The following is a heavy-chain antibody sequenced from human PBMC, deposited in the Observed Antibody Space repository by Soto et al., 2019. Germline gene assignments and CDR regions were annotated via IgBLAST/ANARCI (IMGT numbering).Heavy chain of an antibody. CDR3: ARAMSITGIYYFDY. D-gene: IGHD1-20*01. Sequence: EVQLVESGGGLVQPGGSLRLSCAASGFTFSSYSMNWVRQAPGKGLEWVSYISSSSSTIDYADSVKGRFTISRDNAKNSLYLQMNSLRDEDTAVYYCARAMSITGIYYFDYWGQGTLVTVSS. J-gene: IGHJ4*02. CDR1: GFTFSSYS. V-gene: IGHV3-48*02. CDR2: ISSSSSTI.